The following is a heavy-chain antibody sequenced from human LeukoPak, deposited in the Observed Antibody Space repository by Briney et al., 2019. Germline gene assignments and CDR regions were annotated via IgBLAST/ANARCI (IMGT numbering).Heavy chain of an antibody. CDR1: GYTFTSYD. J-gene: IGHJ6*03. CDR2: MNPNSGNT. V-gene: IGHV1-8*02. CDR3: ARDSTSEWSRFGELLGYYYYYMDV. Sequence: GASVKVSCKASGYTFTSYDINWVRQATGQGLEWMGWMNPNSGNTGYAQKFQGRVTMTTDTSTSTAYMELRSLRSDDTAVYYCARDSTSEWSRFGELLGYYYYYMDVWGKGTTVTISS. D-gene: IGHD3-10*01.